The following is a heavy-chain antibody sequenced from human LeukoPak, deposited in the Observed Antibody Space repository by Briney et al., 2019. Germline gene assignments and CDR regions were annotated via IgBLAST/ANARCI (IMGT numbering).Heavy chain of an antibody. D-gene: IGHD3-9*01. CDR2: VTNSGDIT. CDR1: GFTFSSYS. V-gene: IGHV3-23*05. Sequence: GGSLRLSCAASGFTFSSYSMNWVRQAPGKGLEWVSGVTNSGDITYYADSVKGRFTISRDNSKNTLYLQMNSLRADDTAVYYCAKNLYYDILTTWDYWGQGTLVTVSS. J-gene: IGHJ4*02. CDR3: AKNLYYDILTTWDY.